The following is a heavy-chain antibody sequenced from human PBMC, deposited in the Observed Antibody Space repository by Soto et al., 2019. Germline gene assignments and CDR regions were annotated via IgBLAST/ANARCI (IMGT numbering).Heavy chain of an antibody. Sequence: QVQLVQSGAEVKKPGASVKVSCKASGYTFSTYYLHWVRQAPGQGLEWMGIIHPSGGSTTYAPKLLGRGTLTRDTSTSTVFMELSSLRSEDTGVYYCSRGGHIGGVTASFDYWGQGTLVTGS. CDR1: GYTFSTYY. CDR2: IHPSGGST. V-gene: IGHV1-46*03. D-gene: IGHD2-21*02. J-gene: IGHJ4*02. CDR3: SRGGHIGGVTASFDY.